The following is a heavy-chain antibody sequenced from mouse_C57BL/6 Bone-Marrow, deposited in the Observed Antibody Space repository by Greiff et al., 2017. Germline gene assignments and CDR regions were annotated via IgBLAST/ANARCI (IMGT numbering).Heavy chain of an antibody. J-gene: IGHJ2*01. V-gene: IGHV1-61*01. D-gene: IGHD2-3*01. Sequence: VQLQQPGAELVRPGSSVKLSCKASGYTFTSYWMDWVKQRPGQGLEWIGNIYPSDSETHYNQKFKDKATLTVDKSSSTAYMQLSSLTSEDSADYYCARYDGYYLYYFDYWGQGTTLTVSS. CDR2: IYPSDSET. CDR1: GYTFTSYW. CDR3: ARYDGYYLYYFDY.